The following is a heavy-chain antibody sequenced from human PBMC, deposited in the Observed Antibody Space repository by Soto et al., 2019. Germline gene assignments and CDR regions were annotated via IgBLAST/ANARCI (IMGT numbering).Heavy chain of an antibody. CDR3: TRVSPDCSDGSCYPLN. CDR2: IRSNIYDGTT. D-gene: IGHD2-15*01. J-gene: IGHJ4*02. CDR1: GFTFRDYA. Sequence: EVQLVESGGGLVKPGRSLRLSCIASGFTFRDYAISWFRQAPGKGLQWVSFIRSNIYDGTTEYAASVKGRFTISRDDSKTVAYLQMNSRETGDTGVYYCTRVSPDCSDGSCYPLNWGQGTLVTVSS. V-gene: IGHV3-49*05.